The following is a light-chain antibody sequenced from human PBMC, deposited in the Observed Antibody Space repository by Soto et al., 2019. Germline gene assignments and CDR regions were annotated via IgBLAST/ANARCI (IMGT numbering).Light chain of an antibody. Sequence: EIVLTQSPGTLSLSPGERATLSCRASQIVTSSYLAWYQQRPGQAPRLLIYGASSRATGIPDRFSGSGSGTDFTFTISRLEPEDFAVYYCQHYGSSSWTFGQGTKVDIK. J-gene: IGKJ1*01. CDR1: QIVTSSY. V-gene: IGKV3-20*01. CDR2: GAS. CDR3: QHYGSSSWT.